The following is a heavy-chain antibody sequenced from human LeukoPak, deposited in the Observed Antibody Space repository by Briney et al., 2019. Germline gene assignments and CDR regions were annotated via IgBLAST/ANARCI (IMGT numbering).Heavy chain of an antibody. CDR3: ARGVDGSSWYSDY. J-gene: IGHJ4*02. D-gene: IGHD6-13*01. Sequence: SETLSLTCTVSGGSISSYYWSWIRQPPGKGLEWIGEINHSGSTNYNPSLKSRVTISVDTSKNQFSLKLSSVTAADTAVYYCARGVDGSSWYSDYWGQGTLVTVSS. CDR1: GGSISSYY. CDR2: INHSGST. V-gene: IGHV4-34*01.